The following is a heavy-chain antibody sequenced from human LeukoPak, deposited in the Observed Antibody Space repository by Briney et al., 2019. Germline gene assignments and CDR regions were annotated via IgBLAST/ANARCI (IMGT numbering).Heavy chain of an antibody. Sequence: ASVKVSCKASGYTFTGYYMHWGRQAPGQGLEWMGWINPNSGGTNYAQKFQGRVTMTRDTSISTAYMELSRLRSDDTALYYCARFAVEWLLGFDCWGQGTLVTVSS. V-gene: IGHV1-2*02. CDR1: GYTFTGYY. J-gene: IGHJ4*02. CDR3: ARFAVEWLLGFDC. CDR2: INPNSGGT. D-gene: IGHD3-9*01.